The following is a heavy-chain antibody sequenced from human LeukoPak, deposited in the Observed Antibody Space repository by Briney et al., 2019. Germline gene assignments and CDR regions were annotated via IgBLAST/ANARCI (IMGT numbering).Heavy chain of an antibody. CDR2: ISGSGGST. CDR1: GFTFSSYA. CDR3: AYHSGIAVAGAFDY. V-gene: IGHV3-23*01. D-gene: IGHD6-19*01. Sequence: PGGSLRLSCAAPGFTFSSYAMSWVRQAPGKGLEWVSAISGSGGSTYYADSVKGRFTISRDNSKNTLYLQMNSLRAEDTAVYYCAYHSGIAVAGAFDYWGQGTLVTVSS. J-gene: IGHJ4*02.